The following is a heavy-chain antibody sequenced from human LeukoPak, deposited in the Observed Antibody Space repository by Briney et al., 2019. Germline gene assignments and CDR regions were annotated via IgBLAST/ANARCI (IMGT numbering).Heavy chain of an antibody. V-gene: IGHV1-8*01. CDR3: ARGIWSTTLTAYYLDY. CDR1: GYTFSSYD. D-gene: IGHD2-21*02. CDR2: MNPKSGNT. J-gene: IGHJ4*02. Sequence: ASVKVSCKASGYTFSSYDINWVRQATGQGLEWMGWMNPKSGNTGYGQKFQGRVTMTRNTSIGTAYMELRSLRSDDMAVYYCARGIWSTTLTAYYLDYWGQGTLVTVSS.